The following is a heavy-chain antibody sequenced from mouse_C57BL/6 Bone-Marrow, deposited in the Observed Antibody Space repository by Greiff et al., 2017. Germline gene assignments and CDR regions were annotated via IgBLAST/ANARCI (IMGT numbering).Heavy chain of an antibody. J-gene: IGHJ2*01. CDR1: EYEFPSPD. CDR2: LNSDGGST. CDR3: ARRGMTSFDC. D-gene: IGHD2-13*01. V-gene: IGHV5-2*01. Sequence: EVKLMESGGGLVQPGESLKLSCESNEYEFPSPDLSWVRRTPEKRLELVAALNSDGGSTYYPDTMERRFIISRDNTKKTLYLQMSSLRSEDTALYYCARRGMTSFDCWGQGTTLTVSS.